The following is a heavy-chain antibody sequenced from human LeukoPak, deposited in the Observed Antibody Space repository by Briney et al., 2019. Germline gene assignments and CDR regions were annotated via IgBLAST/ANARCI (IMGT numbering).Heavy chain of an antibody. Sequence: SETLSLTCAVYGGSFSGYYWSWIRQPPGKGLEWIGEIHHSGSAKYNPSLKSRVTISVHTSKNQFSLKLSSVTAADTAVYYCARSRGWLQSHPLGYWGQGTLVAVSS. CDR1: GGSFSGYY. D-gene: IGHD5-24*01. V-gene: IGHV4-34*01. CDR2: IHHSGSA. CDR3: ARSRGWLQSHPLGY. J-gene: IGHJ4*02.